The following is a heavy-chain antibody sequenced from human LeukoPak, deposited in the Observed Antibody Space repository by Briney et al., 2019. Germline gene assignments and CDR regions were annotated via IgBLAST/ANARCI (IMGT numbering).Heavy chain of an antibody. D-gene: IGHD3-10*01. CDR1: GFTFSDSY. Sequence: PGGSLRLSCAASGFTFSDSYMTWIRQAPGKGLELLSYISGSSSDVNYIDSVRGRFTISRDNSKSTLYIQMNSLRAEDTAVYYCARAKPKNMVRGLIMRRESRYYFDYWGQGTLVTVSS. CDR2: ISGSSSDV. V-gene: IGHV3-11*01. J-gene: IGHJ4*02. CDR3: ARAKPKNMVRGLIMRRESRYYFDY.